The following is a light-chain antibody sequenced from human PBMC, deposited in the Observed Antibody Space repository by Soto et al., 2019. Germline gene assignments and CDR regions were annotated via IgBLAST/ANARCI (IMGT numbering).Light chain of an antibody. CDR2: AAS. CDR3: QKYNSDPRT. J-gene: IGKJ1*01. CDR1: QGIGNS. V-gene: IGKV1-27*01. Sequence: DIQMTQSPSSLSASVGDRVTITCRASQGIGNSLAWYQQKPGKVPKLLIYAASTLQSGVPSRFSGSGSGTDFTLTISSLQPEDVATYYCQKYNSDPRTFGQGTKVEIK.